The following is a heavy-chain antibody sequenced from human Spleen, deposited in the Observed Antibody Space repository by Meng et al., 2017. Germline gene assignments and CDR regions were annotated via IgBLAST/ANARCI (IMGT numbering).Heavy chain of an antibody. CDR1: GFTFSNYA. Sequence: GESLKISCAASGFTFSNYAMSWVRQAPGKGLEYVSGISSNGGSTYYADSVKGRFTISRDNSKNTLYLQMGSLRAEDMAVYYCARGGMDVWGQGTTVTVSS. CDR2: ISSNGGST. V-gene: IGHV3-64*02. J-gene: IGHJ6*02. CDR3: ARGGMDV.